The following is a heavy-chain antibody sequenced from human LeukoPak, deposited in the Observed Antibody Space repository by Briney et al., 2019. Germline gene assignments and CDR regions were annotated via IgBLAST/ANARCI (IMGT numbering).Heavy chain of an antibody. J-gene: IGHJ4*02. V-gene: IGHV4-59*01. CDR3: ATYYYDSSGYYYPTVYFDY. CDR2: ISYSGTT. CDR1: NGSISNYY. D-gene: IGHD3-22*01. Sequence: SETLSLTCAVSNGSISNYYWSWIRLTPGKGLEWIGYISYSGTTNYNPSLKSRVTMSVDTSRNQFSLKLSSVTAADTAVYYCATYYYDSSGYYYPTVYFDYWGQGTLVTVSS.